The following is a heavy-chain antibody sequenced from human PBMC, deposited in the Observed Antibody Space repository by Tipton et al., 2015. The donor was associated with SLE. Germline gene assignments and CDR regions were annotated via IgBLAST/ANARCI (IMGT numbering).Heavy chain of an antibody. D-gene: IGHD4-11*01. J-gene: IGHJ4*02. Sequence: TRSLTCTVSGGSISSYYWSWIRQPPGKGLEWIGYIYYSGSTNYNPSLKSRVTISVDTSKNQFSLKLSSVTAADTAVYYCARWAGPTVNFDYWGQGTLVTVSS. CDR3: ARWAGPTVNFDY. V-gene: IGHV4-59*01. CDR1: GGSISSYY. CDR2: IYYSGST.